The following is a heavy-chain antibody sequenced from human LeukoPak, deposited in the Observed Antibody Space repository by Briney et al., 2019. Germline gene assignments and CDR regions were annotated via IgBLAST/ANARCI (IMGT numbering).Heavy chain of an antibody. CDR2: IYTSGST. CDR3: AGEFGYFDY. J-gene: IGHJ4*02. CDR1: GGSIGSYY. Sequence: SETLSLTCTVSGGSIGSYYWSWIRQPPGKGLEWIGYIYTSGSTNYNPSLKSRVTISVDTSKNQFSLKLSSVTAADTAVYYCAGEFGYFDYWGQGTLVTVSS. D-gene: IGHD3-16*01. V-gene: IGHV4-4*09.